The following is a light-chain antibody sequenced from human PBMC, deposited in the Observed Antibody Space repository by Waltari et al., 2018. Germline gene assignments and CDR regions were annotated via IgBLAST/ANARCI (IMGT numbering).Light chain of an antibody. CDR3: QQYNDWPPWT. CDR1: QTISSN. V-gene: IGKV3-15*01. Sequence: ETVMTQSPATLSVSPGETATLSCRASQTISSNLAWYQQKPDQAPRLLIHGASTRAIGIPDRFSGSVSGTQFTLTISSLQSEDFAVYYCQQYNDWPPWTFGQGTKVEIK. CDR2: GAS. J-gene: IGKJ1*01.